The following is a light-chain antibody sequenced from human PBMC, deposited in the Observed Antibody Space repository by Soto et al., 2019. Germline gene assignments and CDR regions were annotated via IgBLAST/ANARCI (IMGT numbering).Light chain of an antibody. V-gene: IGKV3-15*01. CDR2: GAS. Sequence: EIVITQSPAILSVPKGERATLSCRASHSVSSNLAWFQQKPVQTPMLLFNGASTRATGIPARFTGSSSGTEFILTISIVHAEDFAVYCCQRYDSLPPTFGQGTKVDI. CDR3: QRYDSLPPT. CDR1: HSVSSN. J-gene: IGKJ1*01.